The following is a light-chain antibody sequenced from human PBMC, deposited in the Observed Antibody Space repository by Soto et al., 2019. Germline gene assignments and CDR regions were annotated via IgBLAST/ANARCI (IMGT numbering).Light chain of an antibody. CDR2: RYS. Sequence: SYELTQPLSVSVALGQTARITCGGNNIGSKNVHWYQQKPGQAPVLVIYRYSHRPSGIPERFSGSNSGNTATLTISRAQAGDEADYYCQVWDSSTARVFGGGTQVTVL. V-gene: IGLV3-9*01. J-gene: IGLJ3*02. CDR3: QVWDSSTARV. CDR1: NIGSKN.